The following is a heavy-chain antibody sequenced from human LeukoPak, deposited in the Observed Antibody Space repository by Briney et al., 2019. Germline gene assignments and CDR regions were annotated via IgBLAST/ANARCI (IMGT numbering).Heavy chain of an antibody. J-gene: IGHJ4*02. Sequence: GGSLRLSGAPSGFTFSRHGMHWVRQAPGKGLKWVAIISNDGSRKYYAHSVEGRFTISRDNSKNTLYLQMDSLRAEDTAVYYCARDRAWNYFDYWGQGTLVTVSS. CDR2: ISNDGSRK. V-gene: IGHV3-30*03. D-gene: IGHD3-3*01. CDR3: ARDRAWNYFDY. CDR1: GFTFSRHG.